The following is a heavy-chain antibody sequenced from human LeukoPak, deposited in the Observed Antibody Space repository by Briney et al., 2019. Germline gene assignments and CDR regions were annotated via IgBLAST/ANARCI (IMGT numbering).Heavy chain of an antibody. Sequence: GGSLRLSCAVSGITLSDYAMSWVRQARGKGLEWVAGISGSGGGTNYADSVKGRFTISRDNPKNTLYLQMNNLRADDTAVYFCAKRGVVIRVILVGFHKEAYYFDSWGQGALVTVSS. CDR2: ISGSGGGT. CDR3: AKRGVVIRVILVGFHKEAYYFDS. V-gene: IGHV3-23*01. D-gene: IGHD3-10*01. CDR1: GITLSDYA. J-gene: IGHJ4*02.